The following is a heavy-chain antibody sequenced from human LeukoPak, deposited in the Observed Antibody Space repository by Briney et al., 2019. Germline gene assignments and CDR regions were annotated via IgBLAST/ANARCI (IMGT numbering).Heavy chain of an antibody. J-gene: IGHJ6*03. CDR2: ISYSGNT. V-gene: IGHV4-59*11. D-gene: IGHD2-8*01. CDR3: ASSGQCTNGLCRDVGYMDV. Sequence: SETLSLTCTVSGVSINSHYWSWVRQPPGKGLVWIGYISYSGNTNYNPSLKSRVNISMHTSKNQLSLKLNSVTAADTAVYYCASSGQCTNGLCRDVGYMDVWGKGTTVTVSS. CDR1: GVSINSHY.